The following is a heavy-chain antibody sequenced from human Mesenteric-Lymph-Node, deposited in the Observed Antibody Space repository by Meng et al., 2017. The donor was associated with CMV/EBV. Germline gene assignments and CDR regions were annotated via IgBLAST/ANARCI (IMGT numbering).Heavy chain of an antibody. Sequence: GGSLRLSWAASGFTFSSYAMSWVRQAQGKGLEWVAVIPYDGSNKYYADSVKGRFTISRDNSKNTLYLQMNSLRAEDTAVYCCVRYSNYEGVFDYWGQGTGVTVSS. J-gene: IGHJ4*02. CDR1: GFTFSSYA. CDR2: IPYDGSNK. CDR3: VRYSNYEGVFDY. D-gene: IGHD4-11*01. V-gene: IGHV3-30-3*01.